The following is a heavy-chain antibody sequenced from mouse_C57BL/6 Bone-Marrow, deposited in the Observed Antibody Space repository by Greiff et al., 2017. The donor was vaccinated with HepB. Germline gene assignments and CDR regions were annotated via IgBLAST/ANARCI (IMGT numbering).Heavy chain of an antibody. J-gene: IGHJ2*01. D-gene: IGHD1-1*01. CDR3: ARSPSYYYGSSYYFDY. CDR1: GYAFSSYW. V-gene: IGHV1-80*01. CDR2: IYPGDGDT. Sequence: QVQLQQSGAELVKPGASVKISCKASGYAFSSYWMNWVKQRPGKGLEWIGQIYPGDGDTNYNGKFKGKATLTADKSSSTAYMQLSSLTSEDSAVYFCARSPSYYYGSSYYFDYWGQGTTLTVSS.